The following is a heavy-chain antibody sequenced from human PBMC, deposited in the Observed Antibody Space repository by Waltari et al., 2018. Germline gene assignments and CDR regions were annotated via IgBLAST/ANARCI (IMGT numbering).Heavy chain of an antibody. CDR3: AKARWSGWEDY. J-gene: IGHJ4*02. CDR2: IDPSDSYT. V-gene: IGHV5-10-1*03. D-gene: IGHD6-19*01. Sequence: EVQLVQSGAEVKKPGESLRISCKGSGYSFTRYWTSWGRQMPGKGLRGMGRIDPSDSYTNYSPSFQGHVTISADKSISTAYLQWSSLKASDTAMYYCAKARWSGWEDYWGQGTLVTVSS. CDR1: GYSFTRYW.